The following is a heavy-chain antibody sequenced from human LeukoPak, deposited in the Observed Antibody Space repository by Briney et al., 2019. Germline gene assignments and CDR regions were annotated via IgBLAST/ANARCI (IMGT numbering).Heavy chain of an antibody. D-gene: IGHD6-19*01. V-gene: IGHV3-7*03. CDR1: GFTFSSYW. CDR3: AKVIAVAGINSDRYFQH. CDR2: IKQDGSEK. J-gene: IGHJ1*01. Sequence: GGSLRLSCAASGFTFSSYWMSWVRQAPGKGLEWVANIKQDGSEKYYVDSVKGRFTISRDNAKNSLYLQMNSLRAEDTALYYCAKVIAVAGINSDRYFQHWGQGTLVTVSS.